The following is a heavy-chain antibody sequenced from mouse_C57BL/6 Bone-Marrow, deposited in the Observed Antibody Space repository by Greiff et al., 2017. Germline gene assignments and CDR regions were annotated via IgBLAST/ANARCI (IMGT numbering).Heavy chain of an antibody. CDR2: IDPSDSYT. CDR1: GYTFTSYW. V-gene: IGHV1-69*01. D-gene: IGHD2-1*01. J-gene: IGHJ3*01. CDR3: AREVIYPGWFAY. Sequence: QVQLQQPGAELVMPGASVKLSCKASGYTFTSYWMHWVKQRPGQGLEWIGEIDPSDSYTNYNQKFKGKSTLTVDKSSSTAYMQLSSLTSEDSAVYYCAREVIYPGWFAYWGQGTLVTVSA.